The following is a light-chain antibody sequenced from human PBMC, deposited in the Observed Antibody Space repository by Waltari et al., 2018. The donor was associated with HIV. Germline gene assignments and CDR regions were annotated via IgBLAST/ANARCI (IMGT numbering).Light chain of an antibody. CDR1: SSDVGGYAY. V-gene: IGLV2-14*03. CDR3: SSYTSSNTLV. CDR2: EFS. J-gene: IGLJ3*02. Sequence: QSALTQPASVSGSPGQSITISCTGTSSDVGGYAYVSWYQQHPGKAPKLIIYEFSYRPSGSAHRFSASKSGNTASLTISGLQAEDEADYYCSSYTSSNTLVFGGGTKLTVL.